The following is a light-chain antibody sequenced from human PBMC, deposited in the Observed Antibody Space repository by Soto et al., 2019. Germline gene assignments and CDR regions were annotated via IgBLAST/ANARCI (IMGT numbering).Light chain of an antibody. Sequence: DIQMTQSPSTLSASVGDRVTITCRASQSIRSWLAWYQQKPGKAPNLLIYQASNLKSGVPSRFSGSGSGTEYTLTISSLQPDDFATYYCQQYNSYPWTFVQGTKVEIK. V-gene: IGKV1-5*03. CDR1: QSIRSW. J-gene: IGKJ1*01. CDR2: QAS. CDR3: QQYNSYPWT.